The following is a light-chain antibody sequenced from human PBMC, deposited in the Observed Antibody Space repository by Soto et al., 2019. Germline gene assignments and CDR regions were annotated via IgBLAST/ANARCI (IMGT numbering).Light chain of an antibody. Sequence: DLQMTQSPSTLSASVGDRVTIICRASQSISSYLNWYQQKPGKAPKLLIYAASSLQSGVPSRFSGSGSGTDFTLTISSLQPEDFATYYCQQRYSTTPWTFGQGTKVEIK. V-gene: IGKV1-39*01. CDR3: QQRYSTTPWT. CDR1: QSISSY. J-gene: IGKJ1*01. CDR2: AAS.